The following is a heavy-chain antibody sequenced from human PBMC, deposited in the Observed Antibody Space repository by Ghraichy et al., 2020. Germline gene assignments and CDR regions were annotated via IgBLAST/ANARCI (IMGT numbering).Heavy chain of an antibody. CDR2: LNENGGRT. CDR1: GFNFRNYA. Sequence: LSLTCAASGFNFRNYAMSWVRQAPGKGLEWVSSLNENGGRTYYADSVKGRFTISRDNSKNIVFLPMNSLRVEDTALYFCARRAQQQLVWNWFDPWGQGTLVTVSS. J-gene: IGHJ5*02. CDR3: ARRAQQQLVWNWFDP. D-gene: IGHD1-1*01. V-gene: IGHV3-23*01.